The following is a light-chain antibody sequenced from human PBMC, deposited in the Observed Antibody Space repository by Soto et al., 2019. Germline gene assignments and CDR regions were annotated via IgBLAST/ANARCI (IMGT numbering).Light chain of an antibody. J-gene: IGLJ1*01. Sequence: QSALTQPASLSGSPGQSIAISCTGTSSDSGSYNLVSWYQQHPGKAPKLMIYEDSKRPSGVSNRFSGSKSGNTASLTISGLQAEDDADYYCCSYAGSSTYVFGTGTKVTVL. CDR2: EDS. V-gene: IGLV2-23*01. CDR1: SSDSGSYNL. CDR3: CSYAGSSTYV.